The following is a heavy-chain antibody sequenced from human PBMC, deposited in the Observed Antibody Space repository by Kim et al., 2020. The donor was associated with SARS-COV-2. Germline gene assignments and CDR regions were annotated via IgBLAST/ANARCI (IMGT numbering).Heavy chain of an antibody. Sequence: ASVKVSCKTSGYPFTRSALHWVRQAPGQGLELMGWINTNTGNPTYAQGFTGRFVFSLDTSVSTAYLEISGLKTEDSAVYFCAKDSGRDYYFDHWGQGALVTVSS. J-gene: IGHJ4*02. CDR2: INTNTGNP. CDR3: AKDSGRDYYFDH. V-gene: IGHV7-4-1*02. D-gene: IGHD3-10*01. CDR1: GYPFTRSA.